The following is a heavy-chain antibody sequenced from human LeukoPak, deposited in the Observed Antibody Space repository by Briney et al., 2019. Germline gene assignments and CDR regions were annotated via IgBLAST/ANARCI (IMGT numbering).Heavy chain of an antibody. CDR1: GFTVSSNE. CDR3: AKVVGYDHGDYSFDY. CDR2: MSGGST. D-gene: IGHD4-17*01. V-gene: IGHV3-38-3*01. J-gene: IGHJ4*02. Sequence: GGSLRLSCAASGFTVSSNEMSWVRQAPGKGLEWVSSMSGGSTDYADSRKGRFTISRDNSKNTLYLQMNSLRAEDTAVYYCAKVVGYDHGDYSFDYWGQGTLVTVSS.